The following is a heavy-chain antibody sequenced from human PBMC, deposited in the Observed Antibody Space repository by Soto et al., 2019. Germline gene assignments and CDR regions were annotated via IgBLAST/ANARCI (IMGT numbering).Heavy chain of an antibody. CDR2: ISSSSSTI. D-gene: IGHD5-18*01. CDR1: GFTFSSYS. V-gene: IGHV3-48*02. Sequence: GGCLRLSCAASGFTFSSYSMNWVRQAPGKGLEWVSYISSSSSTIYYADSVKGRFTISRDNAKNSLYLQMNSLRDEDTAVYYCARNVDTAMVSYYFDYWGQGTLVTVSS. CDR3: ARNVDTAMVSYYFDY. J-gene: IGHJ4*02.